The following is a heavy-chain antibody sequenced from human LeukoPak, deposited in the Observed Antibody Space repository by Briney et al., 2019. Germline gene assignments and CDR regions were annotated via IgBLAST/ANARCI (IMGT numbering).Heavy chain of an antibody. Sequence: GRSLRLSRAASGFTFSSYAMHWVRQAPGKGLEWVAVISYDGSNKYYADSVKGRFTISRDNSKNTLYLQMNSLRAEDTAVYYCARDLTTSGGFDYWGRGTLVTVSS. CDR2: ISYDGSNK. CDR3: ARDLTTSGGFDY. J-gene: IGHJ4*02. V-gene: IGHV3-30-3*01. CDR1: GFTFSSYA. D-gene: IGHD2-15*01.